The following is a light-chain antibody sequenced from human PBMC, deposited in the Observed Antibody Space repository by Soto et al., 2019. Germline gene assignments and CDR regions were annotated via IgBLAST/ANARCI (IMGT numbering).Light chain of an antibody. CDR2: DAS. V-gene: IGKV3-11*01. J-gene: IGKJ5*01. CDR1: QSVSNY. CDR3: QQRNNWPPIT. Sequence: EILLTQSPATLSLSPGERATLSCRASQSVSNYLAWYRQKPGQAPRLLMYDASNRATGIPARFSGSGSGTDFTLTIDNLEPEDFAIYYCQQRNNWPPITFGQGTRLEIK.